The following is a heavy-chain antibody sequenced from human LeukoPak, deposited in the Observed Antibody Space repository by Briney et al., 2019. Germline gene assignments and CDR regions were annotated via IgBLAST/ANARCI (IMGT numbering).Heavy chain of an antibody. D-gene: IGHD3-22*01. Sequence: GGSLRLSCAASGFTFSSYSMNWVRQAPGKGLEWVSSISSSSSYIYYADSAKGRFTISRDNAKNSLYLQMNSLRAEDTALYYCAKGSIRGGDYYDSSGYVYNWFDPWGQGTLVTVSS. V-gene: IGHV3-21*04. CDR3: AKGSIRGGDYYDSSGYVYNWFDP. J-gene: IGHJ5*02. CDR2: ISSSSSYI. CDR1: GFTFSSYS.